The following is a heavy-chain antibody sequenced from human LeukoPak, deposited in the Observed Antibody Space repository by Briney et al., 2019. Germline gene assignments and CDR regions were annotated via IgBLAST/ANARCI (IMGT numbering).Heavy chain of an antibody. J-gene: IGHJ6*03. CDR3: ARSLSGPKNYYYYMDV. Sequence: SETLSLTCTVSGGSISSGGYYWSWIRQHPGKGLEWIGYIYYSGSTYYNPSLKSRVTISADTSKNQFSLKLSSVTAADTAVYYCARSLSGPKNYYYYMDVWGKGTTVTVSS. CDR2: IYYSGST. V-gene: IGHV4-31*03. CDR1: GGSISSGGYY. D-gene: IGHD3-10*01.